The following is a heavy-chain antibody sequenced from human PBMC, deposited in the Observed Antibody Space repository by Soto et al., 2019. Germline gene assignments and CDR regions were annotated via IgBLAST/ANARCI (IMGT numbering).Heavy chain of an antibody. CDR2: INPNSGGT. CDR1: GYTFTGYY. Sequence: ASVKVSCKASGYTFTGYYMHWVRQAPGQGLEWMGWINPNSGGTNYAQKFQGWVTMTRDTSISTAYMELSRLRYDDTAVYYCARSERKYYGLDYYGMDVWGQGTTVTV. J-gene: IGHJ6*02. CDR3: ARSERKYYGLDYYGMDV. V-gene: IGHV1-2*04. D-gene: IGHD3-10*01.